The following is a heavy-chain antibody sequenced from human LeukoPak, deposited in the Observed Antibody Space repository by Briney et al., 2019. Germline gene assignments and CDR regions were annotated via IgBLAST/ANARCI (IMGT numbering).Heavy chain of an antibody. J-gene: IGHJ5*02. D-gene: IGHD2-2*01. V-gene: IGHV4-30-4*08. Sequence: PSQTLSLTCTVSGGSISSGDYYWHWIRHPPGKGLVWIGYIYYSGTTYYNPFLKSRVTISVDTSKNQFSLKLTSVTAADTAVYYCAREKCGSTSYSTNWFDPWGQGTLVTVSS. CDR1: GGSISSGDYY. CDR2: IYYSGTT. CDR3: AREKCGSTSYSTNWFDP.